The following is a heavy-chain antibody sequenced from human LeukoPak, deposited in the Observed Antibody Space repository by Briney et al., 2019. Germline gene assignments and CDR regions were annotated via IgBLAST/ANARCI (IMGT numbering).Heavy chain of an antibody. V-gene: IGHV3-15*01. CDR3: TKYYYDSSGYYYRGGFDI. CDR2: IKSKTDGRTT. D-gene: IGHD3-22*01. Sequence: GSLRLSCAASGSTFINAWMTWVRQAPGKGLEWGGCIKSKTDGRTTDYAAPVKGRFTISRDDSKNTLYLQMNSLKTEDTAVYYCTKYYYDSSGYYYRGGFDIWGQGTMVTVSS. J-gene: IGHJ3*02. CDR1: GSTFINAW.